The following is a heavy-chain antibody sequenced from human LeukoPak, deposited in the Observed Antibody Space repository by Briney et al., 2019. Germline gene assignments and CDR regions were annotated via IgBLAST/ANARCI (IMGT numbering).Heavy chain of an antibody. CDR3: ARAGYSSSWYYF. J-gene: IGHJ4*02. CDR2: ISSSGQTI. CDR1: GFTFRDDY. Sequence: GGSLRLSCAASGFTFRDDYLSWIRQAPGKGLEWVAYISSSGQTIYYADSVKGRFTISRDNDKHSLYLQMNSLRAEDTAVYYCARAGYSSSWYYFWGQGTLVTVSS. D-gene: IGHD6-13*01. V-gene: IGHV3-11*04.